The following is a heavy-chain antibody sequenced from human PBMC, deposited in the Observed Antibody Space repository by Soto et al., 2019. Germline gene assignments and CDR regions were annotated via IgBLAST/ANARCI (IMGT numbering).Heavy chain of an antibody. CDR2: INPNSGGT. CDR3: ARAVILLWFGESTRDAFDI. J-gene: IGHJ3*02. Sequence: ASVKVSCKASGYTFTGYYMHWVRQAPGQGLEWMGWINPNSGGTNYAQKFQGWVTMTRDTSISTAYMELSRLRSDDTAVYYCARAVILLWFGESTRDAFDIWGQGTMVTVSS. V-gene: IGHV1-2*04. D-gene: IGHD3-10*01. CDR1: GYTFTGYY.